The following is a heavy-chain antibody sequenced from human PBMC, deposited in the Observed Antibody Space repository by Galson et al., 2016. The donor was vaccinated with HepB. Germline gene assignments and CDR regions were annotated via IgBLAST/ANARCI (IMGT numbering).Heavy chain of an antibody. CDR3: ARQPYYYDSSGYFYFDN. J-gene: IGHJ4*02. CDR2: IYHSGTT. V-gene: IGHV4-4*02. CDR1: GGSIRSNNW. Sequence: LSLTCAVSGGSIRSNNWWSWVRQPPGKGLEWIGEIYHSGTTNYNPSLKSRVIISVDKSKNQFSLKLRSVTAADTAVYYCARQPYYYDSSGYFYFDNWGQGTLVTVSS. D-gene: IGHD3-22*01.